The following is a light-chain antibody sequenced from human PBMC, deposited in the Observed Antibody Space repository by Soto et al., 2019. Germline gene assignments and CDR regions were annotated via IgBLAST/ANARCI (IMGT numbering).Light chain of an antibody. CDR2: DAS. Sequence: EMVLTQSPATLSLSPGERATRSCGASHSVSSSYLAWYQQRPGLAPRLLIYDASSRATGIPDRFSGSGSGTDFTLTISRLEPEDFAVYYCQQYGSSTITFGQGTRLEIK. CDR1: HSVSSSY. CDR3: QQYGSSTIT. V-gene: IGKV3D-20*01. J-gene: IGKJ5*01.